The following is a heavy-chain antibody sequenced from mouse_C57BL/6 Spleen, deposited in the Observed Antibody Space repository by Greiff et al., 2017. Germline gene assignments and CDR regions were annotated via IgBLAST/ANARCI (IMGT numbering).Heavy chain of an antibody. Sequence: VQLQQSGPELVKPGASVKISCKASGYAFSSYWMNWVKQRPGKGLEWIGRIYPGDGDTNYNGKFKGNATLTADKSSSPAYMQLSSLTYEDSAVYCCARSEIYDGYSYYFDYWGQGTTLTVSS. J-gene: IGHJ2*01. CDR1: GYAFSSYW. CDR2: IYPGDGDT. D-gene: IGHD2-3*01. V-gene: IGHV1-82*01. CDR3: ARSEIYDGYSYYFDY.